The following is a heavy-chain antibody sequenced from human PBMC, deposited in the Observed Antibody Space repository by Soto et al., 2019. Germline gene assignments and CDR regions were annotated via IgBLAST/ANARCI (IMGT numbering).Heavy chain of an antibody. Sequence: GGSLRLSCSTSGFNFGDYAMHWVRQAPGRGLEWVSGVSWINVGLGYADSVKGRFTISRDNAKNSLYLQMNSLRGDDTAVYYCAKDRNTAMVTGDFDYWGQGTLVTVSS. D-gene: IGHD5-18*01. CDR1: GFNFGDYA. V-gene: IGHV3-9*01. CDR3: AKDRNTAMVTGDFDY. CDR2: VSWINVGL. J-gene: IGHJ4*02.